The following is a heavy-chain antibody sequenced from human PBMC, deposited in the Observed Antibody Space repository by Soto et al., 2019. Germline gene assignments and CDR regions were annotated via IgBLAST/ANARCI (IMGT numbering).Heavy chain of an antibody. D-gene: IGHD2-2*01. J-gene: IGHJ6*02. CDR3: ARLGGYCSSTSCYGYYGMDV. Sequence: SVTKSVTCTVSGGNIISGGCSWGWKRKPPGEGLEWIGTFYYSESTYYNPSLESRVTISVDTSKNQFSLKVSSVTVADTAVYYCARLGGYCSSTSCYGYYGMDVWGQGTTVTVSS. CDR1: GGNIISGGCS. CDR2: FYYSEST. V-gene: IGHV4-39*01.